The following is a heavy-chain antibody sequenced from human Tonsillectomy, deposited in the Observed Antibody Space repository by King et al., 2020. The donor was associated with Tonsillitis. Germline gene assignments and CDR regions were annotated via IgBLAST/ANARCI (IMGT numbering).Heavy chain of an antibody. V-gene: IGHV3-30-3*01. CDR1: GFTFSSYA. CDR2: ISYDGSNK. Sequence: VQLVESGGGVVQPGRSLRLSCAASGFTFSSYAMHWVRQAPDKGLEWVAIISYDGSNKYYADSVKGRFTISRDNSKNTLYLQVNSLRAEDTAVYYCARDGYTNYGDYYYYYRDVWGKGTTVTVSS. CDR3: ARDGYTNYGDYYYYYRDV. J-gene: IGHJ6*03. D-gene: IGHD4-17*01.